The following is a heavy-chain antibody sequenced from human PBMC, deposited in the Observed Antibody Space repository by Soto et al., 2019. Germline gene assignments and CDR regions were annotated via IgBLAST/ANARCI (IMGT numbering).Heavy chain of an antibody. J-gene: IGHJ6*03. CDR1: GYTFTGYY. Sequence: ASVKVSCKASGYTFTGYYMHWVRQAPGQGLEWMGWINPNSGGTNYAQKFQGWVTMTRDTSISTAYMELRRLRSDDTAVYYCARDALFVPAAQDYPSMDNYYMDVWGKGTTVTVSS. V-gene: IGHV1-2*04. D-gene: IGHD2-2*01. CDR3: ARDALFVPAAQDYPSMDNYYMDV. CDR2: INPNSGGT.